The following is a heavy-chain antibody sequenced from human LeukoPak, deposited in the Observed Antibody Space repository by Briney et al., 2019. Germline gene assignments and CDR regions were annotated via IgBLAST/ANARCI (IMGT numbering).Heavy chain of an antibody. J-gene: IGHJ4*02. Sequence: ASVKVPCKASGYTFTGYYMHWVRQAPGQGLEWMGWINPNSGGTNYAQKFQGRVTMTRDTSISTAYMDLSSLRSEDTAVYYCARDLPPYYFDYWGQGTLVTVSS. CDR3: ARDLPPYYFDY. CDR1: GYTFTGYY. V-gene: IGHV1-2*02. CDR2: INPNSGGT.